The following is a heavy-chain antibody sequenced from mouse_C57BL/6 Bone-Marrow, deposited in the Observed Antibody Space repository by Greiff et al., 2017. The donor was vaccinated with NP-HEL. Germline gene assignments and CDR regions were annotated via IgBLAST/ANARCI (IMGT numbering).Heavy chain of an antibody. CDR3: RDYGSSYGWYFDV. Sequence: VQLKQSGPELVKPGASVKMSCKASGYTFTDYYMHWVKQKPGKGLEWIGEIYPGSGNTYYNEKFKGKATLTADTSSSTAYMQLSSLTSEDSAVYFGARDYGSSYGWYFDVWGTGTTVTVSS. D-gene: IGHD1-1*01. CDR1: YTFTDYYM. J-gene: IGHJ1*03. V-gene: IGHV1-83*01. CDR2: YPGSGNTY.